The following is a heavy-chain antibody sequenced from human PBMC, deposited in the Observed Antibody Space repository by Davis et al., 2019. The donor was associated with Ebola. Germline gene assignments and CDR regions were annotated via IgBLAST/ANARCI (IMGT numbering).Heavy chain of an antibody. J-gene: IGHJ4*02. CDR3: ASPGVGAPETNYFDY. CDR2: INPNSGGT. D-gene: IGHD1-26*01. CDR1: GYTFTGYY. V-gene: IGHV1-2*02. Sequence: ASVKVSCKASGYTFTGYYMHWVRQAPGQGLEWMGWINPNSGGTNYAQKFQGRVTMTRDTSISTAYMELSRLRSDDTAVYYCASPGVGAPETNYFDYWGQGTLVTVSS.